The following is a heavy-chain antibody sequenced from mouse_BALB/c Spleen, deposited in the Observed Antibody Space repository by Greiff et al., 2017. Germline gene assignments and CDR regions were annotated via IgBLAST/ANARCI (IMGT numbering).Heavy chain of an antibody. D-gene: IGHD1-1*01. Sequence: VQLQPSGAELVKPGASVKLSCTASGFNIQDTYMHWVKQRPEQGLEWIGRIDPANGNTKYDPTFQGKATITADTSSNTAYLQLSSLTSEDTAVYDCARDGSSDCYYAMDYWGQGTSVTVSS. CDR3: ARDGSSDCYYAMDY. CDR1: GFNIQDTY. CDR2: IDPANGNT. V-gene: IGHV14-3*02. J-gene: IGHJ4*01.